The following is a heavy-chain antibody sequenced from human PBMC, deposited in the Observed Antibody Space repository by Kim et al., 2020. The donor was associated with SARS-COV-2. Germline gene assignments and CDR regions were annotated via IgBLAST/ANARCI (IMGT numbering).Heavy chain of an antibody. J-gene: IGHJ4*02. Sequence: SSATREYAVSVKGRFTISRDDAQNALYLQMNSLRADDTAVYYCARMGAPWGQGTLVTVAS. V-gene: IGHV3-48*04. CDR2: SSATR. CDR3: ARMGAP.